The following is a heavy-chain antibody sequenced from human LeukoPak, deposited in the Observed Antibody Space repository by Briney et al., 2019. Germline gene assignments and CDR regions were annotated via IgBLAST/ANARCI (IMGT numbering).Heavy chain of an antibody. J-gene: IGHJ4*02. CDR1: GFTVSSNY. CDR3: ARDPEYSGSYLDY. Sequence: GGSLRLSCAASGFTVSSNYMSWVRQAPGKGLEWVSVIYSGGSTYYADSVKGRFTISRDNSKNTLYLQMNSLRAEDTAVYYCARDPEYSGSYLDYWGQGTLVTVSS. CDR2: IYSGGST. D-gene: IGHD1-26*01. V-gene: IGHV3-66*01.